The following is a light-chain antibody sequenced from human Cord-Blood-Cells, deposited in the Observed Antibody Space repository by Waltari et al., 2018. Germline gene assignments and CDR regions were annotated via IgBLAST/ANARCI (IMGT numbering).Light chain of an antibody. V-gene: IGLV2-11*01. CDR1: SSDVGGYNY. CDR3: CSYAGSYTLAVV. Sequence: QSALTQPRSVSGSPGQSVTISCTGTSSDVGGYNYVSWYQQHPGKAPKLMIYDVSKRPSGVPDRFSGSKSGNTASLTISGLQADDEADYYCCSYAGSYTLAVVFGGGTKLTVL. J-gene: IGLJ2*01. CDR2: DVS.